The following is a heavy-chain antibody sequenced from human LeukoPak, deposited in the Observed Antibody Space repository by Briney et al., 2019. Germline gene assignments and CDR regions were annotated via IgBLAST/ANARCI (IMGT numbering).Heavy chain of an antibody. CDR2: IYPGDSDT. Sequence: GESLKISCKGSGYTFSSYWIGWVRQMPGKGLEWMGIIYPGDSDTRYSPSLEGQVTISVDTSIGTAYLQWSSLKASDTAVYYCARQNDFRLDYWGQGTLVTVSS. V-gene: IGHV5-51*01. CDR1: GYTFSSYW. J-gene: IGHJ4*02. D-gene: IGHD3-3*01. CDR3: ARQNDFRLDY.